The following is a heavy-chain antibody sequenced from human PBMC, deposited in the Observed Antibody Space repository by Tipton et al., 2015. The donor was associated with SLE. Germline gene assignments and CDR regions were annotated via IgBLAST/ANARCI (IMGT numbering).Heavy chain of an antibody. V-gene: IGHV4-59*01. J-gene: IGHJ5*02. Sequence: TLSLTCTVSGGSISTYWWSWIRQPAGKGLEWIGCMHYSGSAAYNSSLKSRTTILVDTSKRQISLKLYSVTAADTAVYYCARDQEMASTENRFDPWGQGTLVIVSS. CDR2: MHYSGSA. CDR1: GGSISTYW. D-gene: IGHD5-24*01. CDR3: ARDQEMASTENRFDP.